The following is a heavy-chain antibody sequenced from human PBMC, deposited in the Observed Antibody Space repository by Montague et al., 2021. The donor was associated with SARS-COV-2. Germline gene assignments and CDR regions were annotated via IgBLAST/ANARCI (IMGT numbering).Heavy chain of an antibody. CDR1: GGSISSSSYY. V-gene: IGHV4-39*01. Sequence: SETLSLTCTVSGGSISSSSYYWGWIRQPPGKGLEWIGSIYYSGSTYYNPSLKSRVTISVDTSKNQFSLKLSSVTAADTAVYYCARRGYGGYDYHLLFDYWGQGTLVTVSS. CDR3: ARRGYGGYDYHLLFDY. CDR2: IYYSGST. J-gene: IGHJ4*02. D-gene: IGHD5-12*01.